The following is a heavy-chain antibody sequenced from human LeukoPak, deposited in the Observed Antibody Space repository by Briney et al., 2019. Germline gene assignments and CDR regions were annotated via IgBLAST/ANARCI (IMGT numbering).Heavy chain of an antibody. Sequence: GSSVKVSCKASGGTFSSYAISWVRQAPGQGLEWMGGIIHIFGTANYAQKFQGRVTITADESTSTAYMELSSLRSEDTAVYYCARGSGIAVAGYYYYGMDVWGQGTTVTVSS. V-gene: IGHV1-69*01. CDR3: ARGSGIAVAGYYYYGMDV. CDR2: IIHIFGTA. J-gene: IGHJ6*02. D-gene: IGHD6-19*01. CDR1: GGTFSSYA.